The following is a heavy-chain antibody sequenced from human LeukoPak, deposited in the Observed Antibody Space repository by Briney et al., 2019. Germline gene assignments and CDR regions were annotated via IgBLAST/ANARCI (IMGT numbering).Heavy chain of an antibody. CDR1: GGSISSGSYY. D-gene: IGHD3-3*01. Sequence: PSETLSLTCTVSGGSISSGSYYWSWIRQPPGKGLEWIGYIYYSGSTNYNPSLKSRVTISVDTSKSQFSLKLSSVTAADTAVYYCARGATIFGVVMDDAFDIWGQGTMVTVSS. J-gene: IGHJ3*02. V-gene: IGHV4-61*01. CDR2: IYYSGST. CDR3: ARGATIFGVVMDDAFDI.